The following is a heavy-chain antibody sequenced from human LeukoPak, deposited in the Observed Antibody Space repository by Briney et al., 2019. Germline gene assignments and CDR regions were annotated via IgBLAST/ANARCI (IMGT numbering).Heavy chain of an antibody. CDR2: INAGNGNT. CDR1: GYTFTSYT. D-gene: IGHD2-21*02. V-gene: IGHV1-3*01. J-gene: IGHJ4*02. Sequence: ASVKVSCKASGYTFTSYTMHWVRQAPGQRLEWMGWINAGNGNTKYSQKFQGRVTITRVTSASTAYMELSSLRSEDTAVYYCATRSIVVVTAFDYWGQGTLVTVSS. CDR3: ATRSIVVVTAFDY.